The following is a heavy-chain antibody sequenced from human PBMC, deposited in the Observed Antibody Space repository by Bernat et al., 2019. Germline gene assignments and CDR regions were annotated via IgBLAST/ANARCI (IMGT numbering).Heavy chain of an antibody. D-gene: IGHD6-6*01. CDR1: GGSISSSNW. Sequence: QVQLQESGPGLVKPSGTQSLTCAVSGGSISSSNWWSWVRQPPGKGLEWIGEIYHSGSTNYNPSLKSRVTISVDKSKNQFSLKVSSVTAADTAVYYCARGDTSSSGYYYYGMDVWGQGTTVTVSS. CDR3: ARGDTSSSGYYYYGMDV. V-gene: IGHV4-4*02. J-gene: IGHJ6*02. CDR2: IYHSGST.